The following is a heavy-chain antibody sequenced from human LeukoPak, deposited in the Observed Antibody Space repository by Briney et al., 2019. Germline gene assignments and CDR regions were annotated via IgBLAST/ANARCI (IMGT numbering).Heavy chain of an antibody. J-gene: IGHJ4*02. Sequence: SETLSLTCTVSGGSISSSSYYWGWIRQPPGKGLEWIGSIYYSGSTYYNPSLKSRVTISVDTSKNQFSLKLSSVTAADTAVYYCARRGGGYNYFDYWGQGTLVTVSS. D-gene: IGHD2-15*01. CDR1: GGSISSSSYY. V-gene: IGHV4-39*01. CDR2: IYYSGST. CDR3: ARRGGGYNYFDY.